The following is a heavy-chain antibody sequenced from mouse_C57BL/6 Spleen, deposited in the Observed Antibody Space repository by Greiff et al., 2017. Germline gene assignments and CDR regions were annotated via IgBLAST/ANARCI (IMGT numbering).Heavy chain of an antibody. CDR2: ISSGSSTI. Sequence: EVQLQQSGGGLVKPGGSLKLSCAASGFTFSDYGMHWVRQDPEKGLEWVAYISSGSSTIYYADTVKGRFTISRDNAKNTLFLQMTSLRSEDTAMYYCARSYYGSSYWFAYWGQGTLVTVSA. J-gene: IGHJ3*01. D-gene: IGHD1-1*01. CDR1: GFTFSDYG. V-gene: IGHV5-17*01. CDR3: ARSYYGSSYWFAY.